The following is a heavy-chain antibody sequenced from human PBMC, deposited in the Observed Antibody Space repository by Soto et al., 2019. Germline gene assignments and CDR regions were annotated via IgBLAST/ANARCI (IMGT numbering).Heavy chain of an antibody. Sequence: ASVKVSFKASGYTFTSYYMHWVRQAPGQGLEWMGMINPSGGSTSYAQKFQGRVTMTRDTSTSTVYMELSSLRSEDTAVYYCARDRYSGYDYGHWGQGTLVTVSS. CDR3: ARDRYSGYDYGH. CDR1: GYTFTSYY. J-gene: IGHJ4*02. D-gene: IGHD5-12*01. CDR2: INPSGGST. V-gene: IGHV1-46*03.